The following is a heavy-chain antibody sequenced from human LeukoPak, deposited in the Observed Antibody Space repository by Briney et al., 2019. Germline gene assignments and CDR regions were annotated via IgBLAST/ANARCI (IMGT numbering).Heavy chain of an antibody. J-gene: IGHJ4*02. CDR1: GFTFSSYS. CDR3: ARDLRIAAAGRAYYFDY. Sequence: PGGSLRLSCAASGFTFSSYSMNWVRQAPGKGLEWASSISSSSSYIYYADSVKGRFTISRDNAKNSLYLQMNSLRAEDTAVYYCARDLRIAAAGRAYYFDYWGQGTLVTVSS. D-gene: IGHD6-13*01. CDR2: ISSSSSYI. V-gene: IGHV3-21*01.